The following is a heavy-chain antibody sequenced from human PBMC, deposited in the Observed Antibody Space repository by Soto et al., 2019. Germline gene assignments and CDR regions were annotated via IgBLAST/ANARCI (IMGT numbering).Heavy chain of an antibody. CDR2: IYPGDSDT. D-gene: IGHD3-9*01. V-gene: IGHV5-51*01. Sequence: GESLKISCQGSGYTFTNYWIGWGRQMPGKGLEWMGVIYPGDSDTKYSPSFQGQVTFSADKSINTAYLQWTSLKASDTAMYFCGRLTGLPHYYSTDVWGQGTTVTVSS. J-gene: IGHJ6*02. CDR3: GRLTGLPHYYSTDV. CDR1: GYTFTNYW.